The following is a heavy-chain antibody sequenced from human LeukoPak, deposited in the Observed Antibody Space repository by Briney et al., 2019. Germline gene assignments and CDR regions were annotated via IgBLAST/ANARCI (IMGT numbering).Heavy chain of an antibody. Sequence: GGSLRLSCAASGFTISISAMHWVRQAPGKGLEWVAVISYDGSNKYYADSVKGRFTISRDNSKNTLYLQMNSLRAEDTAVYYCATHHCSSTSCYAQSIYYYYYGMDVWGQGTTVTVSS. D-gene: IGHD2-2*01. J-gene: IGHJ6*02. CDR3: ATHHCSSTSCYAQSIYYYYYGMDV. CDR2: ISYDGSNK. CDR1: GFTISISA. V-gene: IGHV3-30-3*01.